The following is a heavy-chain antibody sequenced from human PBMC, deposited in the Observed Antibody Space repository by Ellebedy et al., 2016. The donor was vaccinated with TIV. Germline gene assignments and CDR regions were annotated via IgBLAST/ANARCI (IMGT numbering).Heavy chain of an antibody. Sequence: MPSETLSLTCTVSGYSISSGYYWGWIRQPPGKGLEWIGSIYHSGSTYYNPSLKSRVTISVDTSKNQISLTLMTSLSAADTAVYYCARVAITAAVGGGYFDLWGRGTLVTVSS. V-gene: IGHV4-38-2*02. D-gene: IGHD6-13*01. CDR2: IYHSGST. J-gene: IGHJ2*01. CDR1: GYSISSGYY. CDR3: ARVAITAAVGGGYFDL.